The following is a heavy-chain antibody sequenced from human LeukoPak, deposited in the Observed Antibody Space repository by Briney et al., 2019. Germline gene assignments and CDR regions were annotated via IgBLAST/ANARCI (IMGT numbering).Heavy chain of an antibody. Sequence: GGSLRLSCAASGFTFRSHAMHWVRQPPGKGLEWVAILSYEGSYKYYADSVQGRFTISRDNSKNTLYLQMDSLRPEDTAVYYCASSLGYYDSSGYYDYWGQGTLVTVSS. J-gene: IGHJ4*02. CDR3: ASSLGYYDSSGYYDY. D-gene: IGHD3-22*01. V-gene: IGHV3-30*04. CDR1: GFTFRSHA. CDR2: LSYEGSYK.